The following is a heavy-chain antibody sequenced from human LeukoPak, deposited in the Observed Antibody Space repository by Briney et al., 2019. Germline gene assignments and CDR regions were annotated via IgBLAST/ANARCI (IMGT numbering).Heavy chain of an antibody. CDR1: GFTFSDYG. V-gene: IGHV3-33*06. Sequence: PGGSLRLSCTASGFTFSDYGMHWVRQPPGKGLEWVAIIWYDGSNKKYEDSVKGRFTISRDNSKNTLYVQMNSLRDEDTAVYYCAKDQRWESPHYLDSWGQGTLVTVSS. D-gene: IGHD1-26*01. J-gene: IGHJ4*02. CDR3: AKDQRWESPHYLDS. CDR2: IWYDGSNK.